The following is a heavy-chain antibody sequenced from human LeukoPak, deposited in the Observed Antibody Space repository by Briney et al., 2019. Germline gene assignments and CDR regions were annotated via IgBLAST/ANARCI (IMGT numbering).Heavy chain of an antibody. CDR1: GGTFSSYA. V-gene: IGHV1-69*13. CDR2: IIPIFGTA. J-gene: IGHJ4*02. Sequence: SVKVSCKASGGTFSSYAISWVRQAPGQGLEWMGGIIPIFGTANYAQKFQGRATITADESTSTAYMELSSLRSEDTAVYYCARGGYYYDSSGYYCFDYWGQGTLVTVSS. CDR3: ARGGYYYDSSGYYCFDY. D-gene: IGHD3-22*01.